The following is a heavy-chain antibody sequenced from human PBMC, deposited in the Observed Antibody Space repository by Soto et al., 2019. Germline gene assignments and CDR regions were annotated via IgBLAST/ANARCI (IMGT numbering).Heavy chain of an antibody. CDR2: IYYSGST. J-gene: IGHJ5*02. D-gene: IGHD5-18*01. CDR1: GGSISSYY. V-gene: IGHV4-59*01. CDR3: ARGNGDVITDTAITRSNWFDP. Sequence: SETLSLTCTVSGGSISSYYWSWIRQPPGKGLEWIGYIYYSGSTNYNPSLKSRVTISVDTSKNQFSLKLSSVTAADTAVYYCARGNGDVITDTAITRSNWFDPWGQGTLVTVS.